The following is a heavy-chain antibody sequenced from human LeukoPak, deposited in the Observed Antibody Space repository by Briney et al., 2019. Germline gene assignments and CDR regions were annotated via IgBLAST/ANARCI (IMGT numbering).Heavy chain of an antibody. V-gene: IGHV3-74*03. Sequence: GGSLRLSCAASGFTFSGYWMHWVRQTPGKGLVWVSRIKNDGSITTYADPVKGRFTISRDNAKNTLYLQMNSLKAEVTAVYYCARSDWFDPWGQGTLVTVSS. CDR3: ARSDWFDP. J-gene: IGHJ5*02. CDR1: GFTFSGYW. D-gene: IGHD3-3*01. CDR2: IKNDGSIT.